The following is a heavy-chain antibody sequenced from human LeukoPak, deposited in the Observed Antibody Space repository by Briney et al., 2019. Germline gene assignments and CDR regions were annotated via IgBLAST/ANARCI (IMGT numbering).Heavy chain of an antibody. Sequence: PSQTLSLTCAVSGRSISSGGYSWSWIRQPPRKGLEWIVYIYHSGSTYYNPSLKSRVTISVDRSKNQFSLKLSSVTAADTAVYYCARGSIGYCSSTSCLNWFDPWGQGTLVTVSS. CDR1: GRSISSGGYS. J-gene: IGHJ5*02. CDR2: IYHSGST. D-gene: IGHD2-2*01. V-gene: IGHV4-30-2*01. CDR3: ARGSIGYCSSTSCLNWFDP.